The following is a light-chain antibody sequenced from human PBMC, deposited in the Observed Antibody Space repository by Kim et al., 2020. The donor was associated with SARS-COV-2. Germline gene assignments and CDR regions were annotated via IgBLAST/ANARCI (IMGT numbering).Light chain of an antibody. J-gene: IGLJ3*02. CDR1: SSNIGSKY. CDR3: AAWDDSLSGRV. V-gene: IGLV1-47*01. CDR2: RNN. Sequence: GQRVTSSWSGSSSNIGSKYVYWYQQLPGTAPKLLIYRNNQRPSGVPDRFSGSKSGTSASLAISGLRSEDEADYYCAAWDDSLSGRVFGGGTQLTVL.